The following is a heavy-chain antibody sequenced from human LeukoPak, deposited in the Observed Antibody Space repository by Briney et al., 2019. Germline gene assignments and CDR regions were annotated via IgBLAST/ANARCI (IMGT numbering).Heavy chain of an antibody. J-gene: IGHJ4*02. CDR1: GFTFSSYA. V-gene: IGHV3-23*01. Sequence: GGSLRLSCTASGFTFSSYAMSWVRQAPGKGLEWVSAISNNGGYTYYADSVQGRFTISRDNSKSTLCLQMNSLRAEDTAVYYCAKQLGYCSDGSCYFPYWGQGTLVTVSS. D-gene: IGHD2-15*01. CDR2: ISNNGGYT. CDR3: AKQLGYCSDGSCYFPY.